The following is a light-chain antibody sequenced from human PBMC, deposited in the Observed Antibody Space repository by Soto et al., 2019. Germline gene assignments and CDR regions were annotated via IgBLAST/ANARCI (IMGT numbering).Light chain of an antibody. J-gene: IGLJ2*01. CDR2: EVS. CDR1: SSDIGGYKY. CDR3: SSYTSSGTLVV. V-gene: IGLV2-14*01. Sequence: QSALTQPASVSGSPGQSITISCTGTSSDIGGYKYVSWYQQPPGKAPKLMIFEVSNRPSGVSNRFSGSKSGNTASLTISGLQADDEADYYCSSYTSSGTLVVFGGGTKLTVL.